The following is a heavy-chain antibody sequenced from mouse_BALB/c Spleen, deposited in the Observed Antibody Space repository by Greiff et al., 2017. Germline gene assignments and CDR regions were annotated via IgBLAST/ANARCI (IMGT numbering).Heavy chain of an antibody. CDR1: GYIFTSYW. V-gene: IGHV1-66*01. CDR2: IYPGTGST. Sequence: QVQLQQSGPELVKPGASVRISCKASGYIFTSYWIHWVKQRSGQGLEWIARIYPGTGSTYYNEKFKGKATLTADKSSSTAYMQLSSLKSEDSAVYFCARDYGNYNWYFDVWGAGTTVTVSS. J-gene: IGHJ1*01. CDR3: ARDYGNYNWYFDV. D-gene: IGHD2-1*01.